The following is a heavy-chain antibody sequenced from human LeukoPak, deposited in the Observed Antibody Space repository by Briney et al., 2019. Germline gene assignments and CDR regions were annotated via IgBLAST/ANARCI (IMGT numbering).Heavy chain of an antibody. CDR1: GGAVNSYY. J-gene: IGHJ4*02. V-gene: IGHV4-59*02. CDR2: ISHSGNT. CDR3: ARGYSSHVACQVFTH. D-gene: IGHD2-15*01. Sequence: SETLSLTCTVSGGAVNSYYWIWIQKTPGKVLEWIGYISHSGNTDYAPSLKSRFTMSLDTSKNQFSLKFSSVTAAYTALYYCARGYSSHVACQVFTHWGQGTLVTVSS.